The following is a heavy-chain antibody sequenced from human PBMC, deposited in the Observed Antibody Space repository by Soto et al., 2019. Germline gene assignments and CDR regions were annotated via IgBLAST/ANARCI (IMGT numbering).Heavy chain of an antibody. D-gene: IGHD6-13*01. V-gene: IGHV1-69*08. CDR2: IIPILGIA. J-gene: IGHJ4*02. Sequence: QVQLVQSGAEVQKPGSSVKVSCKASGGTFSSYTISWVRQAPGQGLEWMGRIIPILGIANYAQKFQGRVTITADKSTNTAYMELSSLRSEDTAVYYCARDEGIAAAGLFDYWGQGTLVTVSS. CDR3: ARDEGIAAAGLFDY. CDR1: GGTFSSYT.